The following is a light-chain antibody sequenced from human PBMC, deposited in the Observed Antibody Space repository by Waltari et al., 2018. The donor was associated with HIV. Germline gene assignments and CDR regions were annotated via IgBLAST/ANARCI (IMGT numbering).Light chain of an antibody. J-gene: IGKJ3*01. V-gene: IGKV4-1*01. CDR1: QSVLFSSNNKNH. Sequence: DIVMTQSPASLAVSLGERATINCKSSQSVLFSSNNKNHLAWYQQKPGQPPRLLIYWASTRESGVPDRFSGSGSGTDFTLTISSLQSEDVAVYYCQQYYSSPWNFGPG. CDR3: QQYYSSPWN. CDR2: WAS.